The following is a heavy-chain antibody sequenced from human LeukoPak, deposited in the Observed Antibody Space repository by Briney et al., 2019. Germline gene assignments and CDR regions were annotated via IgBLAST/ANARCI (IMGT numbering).Heavy chain of an antibody. D-gene: IGHD2-15*01. CDR1: GGSFSGYY. CDR3: ARAGWYTLDN. J-gene: IGHJ4*02. V-gene: IGHV4-34*01. Sequence: PSETLSLTCAVYGGSFSGYYWNWIRQPPGKGLEWIGEINHSGSINYNPSLKSRVTISVDNSKNQFSLKMSSMTAADTAIYYCARAGWYTLDNWGQGTLVTVSS. CDR2: INHSGSI.